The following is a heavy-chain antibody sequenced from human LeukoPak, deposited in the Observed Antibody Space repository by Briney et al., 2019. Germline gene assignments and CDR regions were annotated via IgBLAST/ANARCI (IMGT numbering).Heavy chain of an antibody. V-gene: IGHV3-30*02. D-gene: IGHD3-22*01. J-gene: IGHJ4*02. CDR3: AKPRGDYDSSGALDY. Sequence: GGSLRLSCAASGFTFSSYGMHWVRQAPGKGLEWVAFIRYDGSDKYYADSVKGRFTISRDNSKNTLYLQMNSLRAEDTAVYYCAKPRGDYDSSGALDYWGQGTLVTVSS. CDR1: GFTFSSYG. CDR2: IRYDGSDK.